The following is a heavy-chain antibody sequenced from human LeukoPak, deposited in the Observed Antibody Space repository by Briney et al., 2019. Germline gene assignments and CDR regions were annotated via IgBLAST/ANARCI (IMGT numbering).Heavy chain of an antibody. V-gene: IGHV3-74*01. CDR2: IKPDGSST. CDR1: GFAFSTYW. D-gene: IGHD2-2*02. CDR3: AKVLIPAAINYYFDC. J-gene: IGHJ4*02. Sequence: GGSLRLSCAASGFAFSTYWMYWVRQAPGKGLVWVSRIKPDGSSTSYADSVKGRFTISRDNAKNTLYLQMNSLRAEDTAVYYCAKVLIPAAINYYFDCWGQGTLVTVSS.